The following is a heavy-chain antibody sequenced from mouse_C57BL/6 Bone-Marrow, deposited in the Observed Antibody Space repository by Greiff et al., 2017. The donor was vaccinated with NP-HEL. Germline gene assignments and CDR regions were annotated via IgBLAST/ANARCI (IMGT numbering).Heavy chain of an antibody. CDR3: TGGITTVVAWYFDV. CDR1: GFTFSNYW. Sequence: EVQRVESGGGLVQPGGSMKLSCVASGFTFSNYWMNWVRQSPEKGLEWVAQIRLKSDNYATHYAESVKGRFTISRDDSKSSVYLQMNNLRAEDTGIYYCTGGITTVVAWYFDVWGTGTTVTVSS. V-gene: IGHV6-3*01. D-gene: IGHD1-1*01. CDR2: IRLKSDNYAT. J-gene: IGHJ1*03.